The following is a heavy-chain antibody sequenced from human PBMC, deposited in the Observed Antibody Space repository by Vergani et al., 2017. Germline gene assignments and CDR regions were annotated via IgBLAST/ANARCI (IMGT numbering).Heavy chain of an antibody. V-gene: IGHV1-69*01. Sequence: QVQLVQSGAEAKKPGSSVRVSCKTSGGAFTHYAFSWVRQAPGQGLEWMGGIIPFFGTANYAQRFQGRVTITADESTNTVYVELSSLRSEDTAVYYCARCMDARGNDDYYYMDIWGKGTTVTV. CDR1: GGAFTHYA. J-gene: IGHJ6*03. CDR2: IIPFFGTA. CDR3: ARCMDARGNDDYYYMDI. D-gene: IGHD1-1*01.